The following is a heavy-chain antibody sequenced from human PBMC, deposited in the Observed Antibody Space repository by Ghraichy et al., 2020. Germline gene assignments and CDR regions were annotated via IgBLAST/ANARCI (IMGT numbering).Heavy chain of an antibody. CDR1: GFTFSNYW. D-gene: IGHD4-17*01. Sequence: GGSLRLSCAASGFTFSNYWMSWVRQAPGKGLEWVSNIRHDGTEKYYVDSVKGRFTISRDNAKNSLSLHMSSLRAEDTDVYYCARGRHYDDYWTRFDPWGQGARVTGSS. CDR2: IRHDGTEK. CDR3: ARGRHYDDYWTRFDP. J-gene: IGHJ5*02. V-gene: IGHV3-7*01.